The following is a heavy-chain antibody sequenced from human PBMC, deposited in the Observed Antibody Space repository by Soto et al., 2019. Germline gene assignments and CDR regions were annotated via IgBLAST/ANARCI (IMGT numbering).Heavy chain of an antibody. CDR3: TTDPRGIVVVVAATPYYGMDV. Sequence: GKGLEWVGRIKSKTDGGTTDYAAPVKGRFTISRDDSKNTLYLQMNSLKTEDTAVYYCTTDPRGIVVVVAATPYYGMDVWGQGTTVTVSS. J-gene: IGHJ6*02. V-gene: IGHV3-15*07. D-gene: IGHD2-15*01. CDR2: IKSKTDGGTT.